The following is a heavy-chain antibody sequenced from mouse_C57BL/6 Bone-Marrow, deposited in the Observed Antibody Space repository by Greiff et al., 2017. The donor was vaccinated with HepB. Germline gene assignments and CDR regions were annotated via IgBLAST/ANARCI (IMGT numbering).Heavy chain of an antibody. V-gene: IGHV1-12*01. CDR2: IYPGNGDT. CDR3: ARNEAITTGYAMDY. J-gene: IGHJ4*01. CDR1: GYTFTSYN. Sequence: QVQLKESGAELVRPGASVKMSCKASGYTFTSYNMHWVKQTPRQGLEWIGAIYPGNGDTSYNQKFKGKATLTVDKSSSTAYMQLSSLTSEDSAVYFCARNEAITTGYAMDYWGQGTSVTVSS. D-gene: IGHD1-2*01.